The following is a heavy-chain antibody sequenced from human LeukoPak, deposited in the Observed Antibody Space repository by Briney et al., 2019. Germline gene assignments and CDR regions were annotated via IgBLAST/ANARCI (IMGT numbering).Heavy chain of an antibody. CDR1: GDSISSGDYY. CDR2: IYYSGST. Sequence: SEVLSLTCTVSGDSISSGDYYWSWIRQPPGKGLEWIGYIYYSGSTYYNPSLKSRVTISVDTSKNQFSLKLSSVTAADTAVYYCAREVGYSSSWYVSDYYYGMDVWGQGTTVTVSS. J-gene: IGHJ6*02. V-gene: IGHV4-30-4*01. D-gene: IGHD6-13*01. CDR3: AREVGYSSSWYVSDYYYGMDV.